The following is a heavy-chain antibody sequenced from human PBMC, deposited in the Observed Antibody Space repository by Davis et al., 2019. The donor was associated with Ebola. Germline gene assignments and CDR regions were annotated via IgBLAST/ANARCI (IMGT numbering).Heavy chain of an antibody. J-gene: IGHJ4*02. D-gene: IGHD3-10*01. CDR3: ARVLRITMVRGVIAYFDY. Sequence: ASVKVSCKASGYTFTSYGISWVRQAPGQGLEWMGWISAYNGNTNYAQKLQGRVTMTTDTSTSTAYMELRSLRSDDTAVYYCARVLRITMVRGVIAYFDYWGQGTLVTVSS. CDR1: GYTFTSYG. V-gene: IGHV1-18*04. CDR2: ISAYNGNT.